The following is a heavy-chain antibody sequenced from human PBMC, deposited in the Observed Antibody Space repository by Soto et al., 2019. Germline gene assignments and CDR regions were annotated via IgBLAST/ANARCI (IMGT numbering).Heavy chain of an antibody. V-gene: IGHV1-8*01. CDR3: ARNYDFWSGYYRLGAGVVGYYYYGMDV. CDR1: GYTFTSYD. J-gene: IGHJ6*02. CDR2: MNPNSGNT. D-gene: IGHD3-3*01. Sequence: ASVKVSCKASGYTFTSYDINWVRQATGQGPEWMGWMNPNSGNTGYAQKFQGRVTMTRNTSISTAYMELSSLRSEDAAVYYCARNYDFWSGYYRLGAGVVGYYYYGMDVWGQGTTVTVSS.